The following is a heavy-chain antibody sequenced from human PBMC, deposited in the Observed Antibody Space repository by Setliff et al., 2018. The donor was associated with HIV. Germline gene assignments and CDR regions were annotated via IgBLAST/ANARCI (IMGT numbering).Heavy chain of an antibody. CDR2: ISPSGTYI. Sequence: PGGSLRLSCAASGFTFSSYSMNWVRQAPGKGLEWVSFISPSGTYIHYADSLKGRFTISRDNAKNSLYLQMNSLRAEDTAVYYCARDPPWNYDSSGYPYYFDDWGQGTLVTV. CDR3: ARDPPWNYDSSGYPYYFDD. CDR1: GFTFSSYS. V-gene: IGHV3-21*01. J-gene: IGHJ4*02. D-gene: IGHD3-22*01.